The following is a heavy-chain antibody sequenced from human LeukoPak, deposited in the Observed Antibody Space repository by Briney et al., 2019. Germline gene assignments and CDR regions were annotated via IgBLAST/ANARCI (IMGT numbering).Heavy chain of an antibody. CDR3: ARDVAYYGLGLAGRTYFDY. Sequence: PSETLSLTCAVYGGSFSGYYWSWIRQPPGKGLEWIGEINHSGSTNYNPSLKSRVTISVDTSKNQFSLKLSSVTAADTAVYYCARDVAYYGLGLAGRTYFDYCGQGTLVTLSS. D-gene: IGHD3-10*01. CDR2: INHSGST. J-gene: IGHJ4*02. CDR1: GGSFSGYY. V-gene: IGHV4-34*01.